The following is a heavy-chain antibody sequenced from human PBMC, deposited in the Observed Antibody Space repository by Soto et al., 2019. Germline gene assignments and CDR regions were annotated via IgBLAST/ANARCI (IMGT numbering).Heavy chain of an antibody. Sequence: EVQLVESGGGLVQPGGSLRLSCAASGFTFSSYWMSWVRQAPGKGLEWVANIKQDGSEKYYVDSVKGRFTISRDNAKNSLYLQRNSLRAEDTAVYYCARGGSDYSNYFWFDPWGQGTLVTVSS. CDR1: GFTFSSYW. V-gene: IGHV3-7*01. D-gene: IGHD4-4*01. J-gene: IGHJ5*02. CDR2: IKQDGSEK. CDR3: ARGGSDYSNYFWFDP.